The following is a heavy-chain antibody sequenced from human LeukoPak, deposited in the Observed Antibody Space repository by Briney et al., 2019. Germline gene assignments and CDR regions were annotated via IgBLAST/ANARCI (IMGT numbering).Heavy chain of an antibody. CDR1: GYTLTELS. D-gene: IGHD6-13*01. CDR3: ATGLPRIAAAGHYQRPLYYFDY. CDR2: FDPEDGET. Sequence: ASVKVSCKVSGYTLTELSMHWVRQAPGKGLEWMGGFDPEDGETIYAQRFQGRVTMTEDTSTDTAYMELSSLRSEDTAVYYCATGLPRIAAAGHYQRPLYYFDYWGQGTLVTVSS. V-gene: IGHV1-24*01. J-gene: IGHJ4*02.